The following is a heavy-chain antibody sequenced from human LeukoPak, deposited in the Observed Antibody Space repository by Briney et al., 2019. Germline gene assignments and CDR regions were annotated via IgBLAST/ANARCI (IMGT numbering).Heavy chain of an antibody. D-gene: IGHD6-13*01. CDR3: ARSTGYSSSWYRGAFDI. CDR2: IYTSGST. J-gene: IGHJ3*02. Sequence: SETLSLTCTVSGGSISSGSYYWSWIRQPAGKGLEWIGRIYTSGSTNYNPSLKSRVTISVDTSKNQFSLKLSSVTAADTAVYYCARSTGYSSSWYRGAFDIWGQGTMVTVSS. V-gene: IGHV4-61*02. CDR1: GGSISSGSYY.